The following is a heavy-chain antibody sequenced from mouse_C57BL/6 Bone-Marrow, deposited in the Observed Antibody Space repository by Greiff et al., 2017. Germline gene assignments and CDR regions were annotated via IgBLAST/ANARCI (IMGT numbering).Heavy chain of an antibody. D-gene: IGHD2-3*01. J-gene: IGHJ3*01. Sequence: EVKLQESGAELVRPGSSVKMSCKTSGYTFTSYGINWVKQRPGQGLEWIGYIYIGNGYTEYNEKFKGKATLTSDTSSSTAYMQLSSLTSEDSAIYCCARDGEYDGYPWFAYWGQGTLVTVSA. CDR3: ARDGEYDGYPWFAY. CDR2: IYIGNGYT. V-gene: IGHV1-58*01. CDR1: GYTFTSYG.